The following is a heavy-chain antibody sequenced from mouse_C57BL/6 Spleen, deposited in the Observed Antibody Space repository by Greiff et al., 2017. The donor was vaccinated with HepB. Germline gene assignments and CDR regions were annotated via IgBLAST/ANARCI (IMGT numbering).Heavy chain of an antibody. CDR2: IYPGSGST. J-gene: IGHJ2*01. Sequence: VQLQQPGAELVKPGASVKMSCKASGYTFTSYWITWVKQRPGQGLEWIGDIYPGSGSTNYNEKFKSKATLTVDTSSSTAYMQLSSLTSEDSAVYYCGRSTGGGVYFDYWGQGTTLTVSS. CDR3: GRSTGGGVYFDY. D-gene: IGHD4-1*02. V-gene: IGHV1-55*01. CDR1: GYTFTSYW.